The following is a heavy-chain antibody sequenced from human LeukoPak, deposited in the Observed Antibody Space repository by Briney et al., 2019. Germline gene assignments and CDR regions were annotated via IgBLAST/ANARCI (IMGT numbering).Heavy chain of an antibody. V-gene: IGHV4-59*08. CDR3: ARSIVLAGFVSDYYYYGMDV. J-gene: IGHJ6*02. CDR1: GGSISSYY. D-gene: IGHD2-8*02. CDR2: IYYSGST. Sequence: SETLSLTCTVSGGSISSYYWSWIRQPPGKGLEWIGHIYYSGSTNYNPSLKSRVTISVHTSKKQSSLKLTSVTAADTAVYYCARSIVLAGFVSDYYYYGMDVWGQGTTVTVSS.